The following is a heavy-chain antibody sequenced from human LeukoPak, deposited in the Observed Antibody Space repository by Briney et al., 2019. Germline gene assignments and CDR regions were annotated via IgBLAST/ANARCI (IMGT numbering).Heavy chain of an antibody. CDR2: ISSSSSYI. J-gene: IGHJ3*02. Sequence: GGSLRLSCAASGFTFSTYSMNWVRQAPGKGLEWVSSISSSSSYIYYADSVKGRFTISRDNARKSLYLQMNSLRAEDTAVYYCARDRDYYYDSSGYPYDAFDIWGQGTMVTVSS. V-gene: IGHV3-21*01. D-gene: IGHD3-22*01. CDR1: GFTFSTYS. CDR3: ARDRDYYYDSSGYPYDAFDI.